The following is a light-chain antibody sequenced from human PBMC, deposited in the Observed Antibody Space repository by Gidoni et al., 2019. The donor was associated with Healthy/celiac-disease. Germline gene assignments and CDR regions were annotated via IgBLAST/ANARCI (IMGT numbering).Light chain of an antibody. Sequence: QSALTQPPSASGSPDQSVTISCTGTSSDVGGYNYVSWYQQHPGKAPKLMIYEVSKRPSGVPDRFSGSKSGNTASLTVSGLQAEDEADYYCSSYAGSNNLGVFGGGTKLTVL. CDR3: SSYAGSNNLGV. V-gene: IGLV2-8*01. CDR1: SSDVGGYNY. J-gene: IGLJ3*02. CDR2: EVS.